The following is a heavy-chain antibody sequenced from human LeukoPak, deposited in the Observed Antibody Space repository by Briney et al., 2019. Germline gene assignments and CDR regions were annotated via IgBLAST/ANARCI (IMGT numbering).Heavy chain of an antibody. CDR3: AKPGGPGIAARGAFHI. D-gene: IGHD6-25*01. CDR1: GFTFSNFA. J-gene: IGHJ3*02. V-gene: IGHV3-23*01. Sequence: PGGSLRLSCAASGFTFSNFAMSWVRQAPGKGLEWLSTISGNGDSTFYADSVKGRFTISRDNSKNTLYLHMNSLRAEDTAFYYCAKPGGPGIAARGAFHIWGQGTLVTVSS. CDR2: ISGNGDST.